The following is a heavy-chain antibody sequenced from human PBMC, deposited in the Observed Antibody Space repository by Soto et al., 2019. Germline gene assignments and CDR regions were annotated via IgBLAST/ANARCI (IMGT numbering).Heavy chain of an antibody. CDR2: MNYRGIT. D-gene: IGHD3-10*01. V-gene: IGHV4-31*03. CDR3: ARDGLSGGDAFDI. J-gene: IGHJ3*02. Sequence: QVQLQESGPGLLKPSQTLSLTCTVSGGSIRSDGYYWSWIRQRPGEGLEWIGYMNYRGITYYNPSLKSRLTISEDTSKNHFSLNLNSVTAADTAVYYCARDGLSGGDAFDIWGQGTMVVVSS. CDR1: GGSIRSDGYY.